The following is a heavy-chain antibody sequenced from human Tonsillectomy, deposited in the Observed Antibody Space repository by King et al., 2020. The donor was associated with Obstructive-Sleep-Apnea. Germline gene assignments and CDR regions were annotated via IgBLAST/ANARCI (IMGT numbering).Heavy chain of an antibody. J-gene: IGHJ4*02. CDR1: GFTFSSCA. V-gene: IGHV3-30-3*01. CDR2: ISYDGSNK. Sequence: VQLVESGGGVVQPGRSLRLSCAVSGFTFSSCAMHWVRQAPGKGLEWVAVISYDGSNKYYADSVKGRFTISRDNSKNTLYLQVNSLRAEDTAMYYCARDSAVLPTAMGGSDYWGQGTLVTVSS. D-gene: IGHD2-2*01. CDR3: ARDSAVLPTAMGGSDY.